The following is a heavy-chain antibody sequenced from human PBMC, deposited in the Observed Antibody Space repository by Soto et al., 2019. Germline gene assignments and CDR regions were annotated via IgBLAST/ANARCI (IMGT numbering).Heavy chain of an antibody. CDR3: ARSYSGTYPLY. CDR1: GYTFTSYG. J-gene: IGHJ4*02. Sequence: QVQLVQSGAEVKKPGASVKVSCKASGYTFTSYGISWVRQAPGQGLEWMGWISAYNGNTNYAQKLQGRXTXSXXTSTSTAYMELRSLRSDDTAVYYCARSYSGTYPLYWGQGTLVTVSS. V-gene: IGHV1-18*01. D-gene: IGHD1-26*01. CDR2: ISAYNGNT.